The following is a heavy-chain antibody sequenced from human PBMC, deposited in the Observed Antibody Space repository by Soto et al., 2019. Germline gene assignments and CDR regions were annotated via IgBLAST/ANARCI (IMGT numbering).Heavy chain of an antibody. V-gene: IGHV2-5*02. CDR3: AHMGKDGGNSGLYFDY. CDR1: GFSLSTSGVG. J-gene: IGHJ4*02. CDR2: IYWDDDK. Sequence: SGPTLVNPTQTLTLTCTFSGFSLSTSGVGVGWIRQPPGKALEWLALIYWDDDKRYSPSMKSRLTITKDTSKNQVVLTMANMDPVDTTTYYCAHMGKDGGNSGLYFDYWGQGTLITVSS. D-gene: IGHD2-21*02.